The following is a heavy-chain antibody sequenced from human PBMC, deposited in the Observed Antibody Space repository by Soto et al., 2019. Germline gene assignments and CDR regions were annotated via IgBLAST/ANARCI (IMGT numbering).Heavy chain of an antibody. CDR1: GGTFSSYA. J-gene: IGHJ4*02. CDR2: IIPIFGTA. D-gene: IGHD3-22*01. CDR3: ARVVVSPGPLDY. Sequence: GASVKVSCKASGGTFSSYAISWVRQAPGQGLEWMGGIIPIFGTANYAQKFQGRVTITADESTSTAYMELSSLRSEDTAVYYCARVVVSPGPLDYWGQGTLVTVYS. V-gene: IGHV1-69*13.